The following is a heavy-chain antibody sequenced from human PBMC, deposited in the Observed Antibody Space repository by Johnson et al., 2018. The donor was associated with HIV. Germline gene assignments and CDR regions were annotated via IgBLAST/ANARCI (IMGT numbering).Heavy chain of an antibody. J-gene: IGHJ3*02. CDR1: GFTFSSYG. CDR3: ASQVRGLRLGVDAFDI. V-gene: IGHV3-23*04. CDR2: VTGTGGDT. D-gene: IGHD3-16*01. Sequence: VQLVESGGGLVQPGGSLRLSCAASGFTFSSYGMSWVRQAPGKGLEWVSGVTGTGGDTYYAESVKGRFTISRDNSKNTLYLQMNKLRAEYTAVYFCASQVRGLRLGVDAFDIWGQGTMVTVSS.